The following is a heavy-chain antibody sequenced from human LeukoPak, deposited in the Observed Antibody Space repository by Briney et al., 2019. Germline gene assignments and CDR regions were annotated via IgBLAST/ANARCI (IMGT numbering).Heavy chain of an antibody. J-gene: IGHJ4*02. D-gene: IGHD6-6*01. V-gene: IGHV3-7*01. CDR3: ARESSGSSSSFDY. Sequence: PGGSLRLSCAASGFTVSVNYMSWVRQAPGKGLEWVANIKQDGSEKYYVDSVKGRFTISRDNAKNSLYLQMNSLRAEDTAVYYCARESSGSSSSFDYWGQGTLVTVSS. CDR1: GFTVSVNY. CDR2: IKQDGSEK.